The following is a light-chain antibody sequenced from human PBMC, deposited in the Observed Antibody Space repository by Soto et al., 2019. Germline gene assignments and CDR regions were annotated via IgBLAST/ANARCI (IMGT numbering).Light chain of an antibody. Sequence: EIVLTQYPGPLSLSPGERATLSCRASQSVPRNYLAWYQQKPGQAPRLLIYGTSSRATGIPDRFSGSGSGTDFTLTISRLEPEDFAVFYCQQYGRSITFGQGTRLEIK. CDR3: QQYGRSIT. J-gene: IGKJ5*01. CDR2: GTS. V-gene: IGKV3-20*01. CDR1: QSVPRNY.